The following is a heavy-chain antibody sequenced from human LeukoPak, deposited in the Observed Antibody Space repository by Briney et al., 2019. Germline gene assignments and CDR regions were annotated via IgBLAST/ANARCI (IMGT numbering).Heavy chain of an antibody. D-gene: IGHD3-22*01. Sequence: SETLSLTCSVSGVSISSSYWSWIRQPPGKRLEWIGFIHQNGNTNYNPSLRSRVTMSVDTSKNQFSLQMRSVTAADTAVYYCARGYYDGSGYSNAFDIWDQGTMVAV. CDR3: ARGYYDGSGYSNAFDI. J-gene: IGHJ3*02. CDR2: IHQNGNT. CDR1: GVSISSSY. V-gene: IGHV4-59*01.